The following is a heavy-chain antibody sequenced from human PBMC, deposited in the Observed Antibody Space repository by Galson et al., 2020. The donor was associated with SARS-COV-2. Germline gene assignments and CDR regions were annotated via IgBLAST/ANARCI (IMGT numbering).Heavy chain of an antibody. Sequence: GGSLRLSCAASGFTFSSYAMSWVRQAPGKGLEWVSAISGSGGSTYYADSVKGRFTISRDNSKNTLYLQMNSLRAEDTAVYYCAKDWVVYYGSGRQTQSYYDYGMDVWGQGTTVTVSS. J-gene: IGHJ6*02. V-gene: IGHV3-23*01. D-gene: IGHD3-10*01. CDR2: ISGSGGST. CDR3: AKDWVVYYGSGRQTQSYYDYGMDV. CDR1: GFTFSSYA.